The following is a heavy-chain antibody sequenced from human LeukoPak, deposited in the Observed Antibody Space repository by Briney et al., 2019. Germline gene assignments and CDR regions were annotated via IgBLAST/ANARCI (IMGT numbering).Heavy chain of an antibody. V-gene: IGHV5-51*01. CDR2: IYPGDSDT. D-gene: IGHD6-6*01. CDR3: ARQAGYSSSSDYYYYYYMDV. CDR1: GYSFTSYW. Sequence: KPGESLKISCKGSGYSFTSYWIGWVRQMPGKGPEWMGNIYPGDSDTRDSPSFQGQVTISADKSISNADLQWSSLKASDTAMYYCARQAGYSSSSDYYYYYYMDVWGKGTTVTVSS. J-gene: IGHJ6*03.